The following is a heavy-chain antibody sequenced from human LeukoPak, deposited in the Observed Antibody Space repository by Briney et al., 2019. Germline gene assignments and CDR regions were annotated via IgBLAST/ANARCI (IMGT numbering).Heavy chain of an antibody. CDR1: GFSLSTSGMC. J-gene: IGHJ6*02. V-gene: IGHV2-70*11. CDR3: ARTRIGYCSGGSCYGMDV. CDR2: IDWDDDK. D-gene: IGHD2-15*01. Sequence: SGPTPVNPTQTLTLTCTFSGFSLSTSGMCVSWIRQPPGKALEWLARIDWDDDKYYSTSLKTRLTISKDTSKNQVVLTMTNMDPVDTATYYCARTRIGYCSGGSCYGMDVWGQGTTVTVSS.